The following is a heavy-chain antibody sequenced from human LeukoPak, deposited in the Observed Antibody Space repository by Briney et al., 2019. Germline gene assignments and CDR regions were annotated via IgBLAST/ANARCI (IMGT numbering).Heavy chain of an antibody. D-gene: IGHD1-26*01. CDR3: AKERGYSGSSLDY. V-gene: IGHV3-23*01. CDR2: ISGSGDST. CDR1: GITFSSYA. J-gene: IGHJ4*02. Sequence: GGSLRLSCAASGITFSSYAMNWVRQAPGKGLEWVSGISGSGDSTYYVDSVKGRFTISRDISKNTLYLQMNSLRAEDTALYYCAKERGYSGSSLDYWGQGTLLTVSS.